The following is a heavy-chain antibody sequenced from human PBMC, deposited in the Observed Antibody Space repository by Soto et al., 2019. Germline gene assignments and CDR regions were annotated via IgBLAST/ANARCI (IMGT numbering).Heavy chain of an antibody. CDR3: GTGSSWTKVES. CDR2: IIPIFGPA. D-gene: IGHD6-13*01. Sequence: QVQLVQSGAEVKKPGSSVKVSCKASGGTLSRSAISWVRQAPGQGLEWMGGIIPIFGPANYAQKFRGRVSIIADESTRTAYMETSSLRSDDTAVYYCGTGSSWTKVESWGQGTLVTVSS. V-gene: IGHV1-69*01. CDR1: GGTLSRSA. J-gene: IGHJ4*02.